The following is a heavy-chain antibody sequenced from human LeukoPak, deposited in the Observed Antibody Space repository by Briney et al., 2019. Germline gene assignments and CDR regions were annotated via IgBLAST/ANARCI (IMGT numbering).Heavy chain of an antibody. CDR3: AREAVAGEYFQH. V-gene: IGHV1-69*04. Sequence: SVKVSCKASGGTFSSYAISWVRQAPGQGLEWMGRIIPIFGIANYAQKFQGRVTITADKSTSTAYMELSSLRSEDTAVYYCAREAVAGEYFQHWGLGTLVTVSS. D-gene: IGHD6-19*01. CDR2: IIPIFGIA. J-gene: IGHJ1*01. CDR1: GGTFSSYA.